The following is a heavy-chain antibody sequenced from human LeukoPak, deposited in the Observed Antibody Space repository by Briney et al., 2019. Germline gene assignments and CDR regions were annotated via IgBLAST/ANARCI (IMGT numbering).Heavy chain of an antibody. D-gene: IGHD2-15*01. Sequence: GASVKLSCKASGYTFTGYYMHWVRQAPGQGLEWMGRINPNSGGTNYAQKFQGRVTMTRDTSISTAYMELNRLRSDDTAVYYCARESGLLHYWFDSWGQGTLVTVSS. J-gene: IGHJ5*01. V-gene: IGHV1-2*06. CDR2: INPNSGGT. CDR1: GYTFTGYY. CDR3: ARESGLLHYWFDS.